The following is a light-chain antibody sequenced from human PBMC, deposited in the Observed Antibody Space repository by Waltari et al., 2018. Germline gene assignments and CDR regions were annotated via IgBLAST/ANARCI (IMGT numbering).Light chain of an antibody. CDR2: QAS. J-gene: IGLJ2*01. V-gene: IGLV3-1*01. Sequence: SYELTQPPSVSVSPGQPASITCSGDKLGDKYACWFEQKSGQCPVLISYQASKPPSRIPERVSGSISGNTATLTISGTQAMDEADYYCQAWDSSTVFCGGTKLTVL. CDR3: QAWDSSTV. CDR1: KLGDKY.